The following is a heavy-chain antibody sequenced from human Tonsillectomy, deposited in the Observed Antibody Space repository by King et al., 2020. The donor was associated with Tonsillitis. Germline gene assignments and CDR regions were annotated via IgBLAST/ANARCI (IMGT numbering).Heavy chain of an antibody. J-gene: IGHJ4*02. V-gene: IGHV3-30*18. CDR2: ISNDGSNK. CDR3: AKRGNYYDSSAYYDLDY. CDR1: GFTFSSYG. Sequence: VQLVESGGGVVQPGRSLRLSCAASGFTFSSYGMHWVRQAPGKGLEWVAFISNDGSNKNYADSVKGRFTISRDNSKNTLYLQMNSLRAEDTAVYYWAKRGNYYDSSAYYDLDYWGQGTQVTVSS. D-gene: IGHD3-22*01.